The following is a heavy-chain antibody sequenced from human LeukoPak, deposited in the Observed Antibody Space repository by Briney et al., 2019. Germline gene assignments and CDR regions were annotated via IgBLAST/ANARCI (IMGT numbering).Heavy chain of an antibody. D-gene: IGHD1-26*01. J-gene: IGHJ4*02. CDR2: INHSVST. Sequence: SETLSLTCAVYGGSFSGYYWSWIRQPPRKGLEWIGEINHSVSTNYNPSLKSRVTISVDTSKNQFSLKLSSVTAADTAVYYCARGREELPPPPLDYWGQGTLVTVSS. CDR1: GGSFSGYY. V-gene: IGHV4-34*01. CDR3: ARGREELPPPPLDY.